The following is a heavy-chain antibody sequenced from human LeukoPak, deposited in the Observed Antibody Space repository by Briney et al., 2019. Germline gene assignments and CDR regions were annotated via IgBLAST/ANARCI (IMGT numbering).Heavy chain of an antibody. CDR1: GGSFSGYY. J-gene: IGHJ4*02. D-gene: IGHD2-15*01. V-gene: IGHV4-34*01. CDR3: ARRMVYCSGGSCSKPWYFDY. CDR2: INHSGST. Sequence: SETLSLTCAVYGGSFSGYYWSWIRQPPGKGLEWIGEINHSGSTNYNPSLKSRVTISVDTSKSQFSLKLSSVTAADTAVYYCARRMVYCSGGSCSKPWYFDYWGQGTLVTVSS.